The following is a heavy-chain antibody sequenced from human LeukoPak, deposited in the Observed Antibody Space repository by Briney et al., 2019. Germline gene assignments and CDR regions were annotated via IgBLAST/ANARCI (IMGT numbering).Heavy chain of an antibody. V-gene: IGHV3-66*04. CDR1: GFTVSSNY. CDR2: IYPNGNT. CDR3: ARRGHGYGLPFDY. Sequence: PGGSLRLSCAASGFTVSSNYMNWVRQAPGKGLEWVSMIYPNGNTFYTDSVKGRFTISRDSSKNTLDLQMTSLRAEDTAVYYCARRGHGYGLPFDYWGQGTLVTVSS. D-gene: IGHD5-18*01. J-gene: IGHJ4*02.